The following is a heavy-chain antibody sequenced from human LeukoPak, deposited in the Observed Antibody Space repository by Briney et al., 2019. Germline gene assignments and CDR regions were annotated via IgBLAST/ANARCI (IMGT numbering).Heavy chain of an antibody. CDR2: IYPGDSDT. CDR1: GYSFTTYW. Sequence: GESLQISSRGSGYSFTTYWIGWVRQMPGKGLEWRGIIYPGDSDTRYSPSFQGQVTISADKSINTAYLQWSSLKASDTAMYYCARRQGCSSTSCPPDSWGQGTLVTVSS. V-gene: IGHV5-51*01. J-gene: IGHJ4*02. D-gene: IGHD2-2*01. CDR3: ARRQGCSSTSCPPDS.